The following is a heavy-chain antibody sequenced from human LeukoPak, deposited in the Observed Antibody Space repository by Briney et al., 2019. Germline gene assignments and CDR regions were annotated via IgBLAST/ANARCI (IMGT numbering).Heavy chain of an antibody. V-gene: IGHV1-2*02. CDR2: INPNSGGT. J-gene: IGHJ6*03. Sequence: ASVKVSCKASGYTFTGYYMHWVRQAPGQGLEWMGWINPNSGGTNYAQKFQGRVTMTRDTSISTAYMELSRLRSDDTAVYYCGRAPGWRGYLISYYYYMDVWSKGTTVTVSS. D-gene: IGHD3-22*01. CDR3: GRAPGWRGYLISYYYYMDV. CDR1: GYTFTGYY.